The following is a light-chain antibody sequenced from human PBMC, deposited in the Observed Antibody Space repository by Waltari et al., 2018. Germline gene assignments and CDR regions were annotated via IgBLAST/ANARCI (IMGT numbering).Light chain of an antibody. V-gene: IGKV3-15*01. CDR2: GAS. Sequence: EIVMTQSPDTLSVSPGESATLSCMASQSVDSNLAWYQQKPGQAPRLLLYGASTRAAGIPARFSGSGAGTEFTLTISSLQSEDFAVYYCQQYNNWPPWTFGQGTKVEIK. J-gene: IGKJ1*01. CDR3: QQYNNWPPWT. CDR1: QSVDSN.